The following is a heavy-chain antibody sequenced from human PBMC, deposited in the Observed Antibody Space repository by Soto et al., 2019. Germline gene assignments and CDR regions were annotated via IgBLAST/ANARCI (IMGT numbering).Heavy chain of an antibody. J-gene: IGHJ6*02. CDR2: IKFDGSTT. Sequence: EVQLVESGGGLVQPGGSLRLSCAASGFAFSTYWMHWVRQAPGKGLLWVSRIKFDGSTTYYADSVKGRFTISRDDAKNTLFLQMNGLRVEDTAVYYCVRGAKNIYAMDVWGQGTTVTVSS. V-gene: IGHV3-74*01. CDR1: GFAFSTYW. D-gene: IGHD2-15*01. CDR3: VRGAKNIYAMDV.